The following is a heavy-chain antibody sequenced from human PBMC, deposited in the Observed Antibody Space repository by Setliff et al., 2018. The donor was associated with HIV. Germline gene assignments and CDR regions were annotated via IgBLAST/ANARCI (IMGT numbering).Heavy chain of an antibody. CDR3: ARVPLYCSGGKCFSISAFHI. CDR1: GGSISSGSHY. J-gene: IGHJ3*02. Sequence: SETLSLTCTVSGGSISSGSHYWGWIRQPPGKGLEWIANIYHNGNTYYNPSLKSRVTISLDTSKNQFSLKLSSVTAADTAVYYCARVPLYCSGGKCFSISAFHIWGQGTTVTVSS. D-gene: IGHD2-15*01. V-gene: IGHV4-39*07. CDR2: IYHNGNT.